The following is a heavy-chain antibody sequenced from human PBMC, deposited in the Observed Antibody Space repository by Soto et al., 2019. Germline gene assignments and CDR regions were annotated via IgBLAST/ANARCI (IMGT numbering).Heavy chain of an antibody. V-gene: IGHV4-59*08. CDR2: IYYSGST. D-gene: IGHD5-12*01. CDR1: GGSISSYY. Sequence: SETLSLTCTVSGGSISSYYWSWIRQPPGKGLEWIGYIYYSGSTNYNPSLKSRVTISVDTSKNQFSLKLSSVTAADTAVYYCARWLRVMGYFDYWGQGTLVTVSS. CDR3: ARWLRVMGYFDY. J-gene: IGHJ4*02.